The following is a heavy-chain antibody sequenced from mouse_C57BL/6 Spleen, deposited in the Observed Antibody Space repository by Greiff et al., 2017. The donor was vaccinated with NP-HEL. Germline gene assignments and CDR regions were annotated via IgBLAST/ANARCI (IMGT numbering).Heavy chain of an antibody. J-gene: IGHJ2*01. CDR3: AREDGYPDY. Sequence: QVQLQQPGAELVKPGASVKLSCKASGYTFTSYWMHWVKQRPGQGLAWIGMIHPNSGSTNYNEKFKSKATLTVDKSSSPAYMQLSSLTSEDSAVYYCAREDGYPDYWGQGTTLTVSS. CDR1: GYTFTSYW. D-gene: IGHD2-3*01. CDR2: IHPNSGST. V-gene: IGHV1-64*01.